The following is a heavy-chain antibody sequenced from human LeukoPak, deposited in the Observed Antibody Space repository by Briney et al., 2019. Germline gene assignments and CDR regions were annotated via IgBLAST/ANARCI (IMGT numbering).Heavy chain of an antibody. CDR1: GFTFSSYG. V-gene: IGHV3-33*01. Sequence: PGRSLRLSCAASGFTFSSYGMHWVRQAPGKGLEWVAVIWYDGSNKYYADSVKGRFTISRDNSKNTLYLQMNSLRAEGTAVYYCARGYSSGSRWLDYCGQGTLVTVSS. J-gene: IGHJ4*02. CDR3: ARGYSSGSRWLDY. D-gene: IGHD3-22*01. CDR2: IWYDGSNK.